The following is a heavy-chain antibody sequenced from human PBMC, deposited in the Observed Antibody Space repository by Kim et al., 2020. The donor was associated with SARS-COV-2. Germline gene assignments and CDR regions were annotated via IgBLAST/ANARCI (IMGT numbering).Heavy chain of an antibody. J-gene: IGHJ1*01. CDR3: ATGAGRGQSDQGSTDH. D-gene: IGHD2-15*01. Sequence: SETLSLTCTVSSGSISTYYWSWIRQPPGSGLEWIGYIYYNGVFNYNPSLKSRVTLSMDMSKNQFSLKLSSLTAADTAVYYCATGAGRGQSDQGSTDHWGQSTLVTVSS. CDR1: SGSISTYY. V-gene: IGHV4-59*12. CDR2: IYYNGVF.